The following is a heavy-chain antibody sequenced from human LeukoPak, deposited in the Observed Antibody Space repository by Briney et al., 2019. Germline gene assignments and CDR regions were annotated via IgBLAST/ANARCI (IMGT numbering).Heavy chain of an antibody. CDR2: IYYSGST. CDR3: ARGVRWLQLSYFDY. V-gene: IGHV4-31*03. Sequence: KTSQTLSLTCPVSGGSISSGVYYWSWIRQHPGKSLEWIGYIYYSGSTYYNPSLKSRVTISVDTSKNQFSLKLSSVTAADTAVYYCARGVRWLQLSYFDYWGQGTLVTVSS. J-gene: IGHJ4*02. D-gene: IGHD5-24*01. CDR1: GGSISSGVYY.